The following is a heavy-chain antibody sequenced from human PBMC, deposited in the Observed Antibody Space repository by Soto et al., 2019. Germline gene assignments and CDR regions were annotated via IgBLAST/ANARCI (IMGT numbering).Heavy chain of an antibody. Sequence: PGGSLRLSCAASGFTFSNYGIHWVRQAPGKGLEWVAVISYDGSNKYYADSVKGRFTISRDNSKNTLYLQMNSLRAVDTAVYYCARYSYGDYGAEGMDVWGQGTTVTVSS. CDR3: ARYSYGDYGAEGMDV. CDR2: ISYDGSNK. CDR1: GFTFSNYG. V-gene: IGHV3-30*03. D-gene: IGHD4-17*01. J-gene: IGHJ6*02.